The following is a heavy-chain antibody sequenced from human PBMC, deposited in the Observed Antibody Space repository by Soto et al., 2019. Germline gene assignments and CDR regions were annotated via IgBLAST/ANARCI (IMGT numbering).Heavy chain of an antibody. CDR3: ATNRNYIAFHPDT. J-gene: IGHJ3*02. D-gene: IGHD1-7*01. CDR2: IRSKAFREAT. CDR1: GFTFDDYT. V-gene: IGHV3-49*03. Sequence: GGSLRLSCAASGFTFDDYTVNWFRQAPGKGLEWVAFIRSKAFREATHFAASVKGRFTLSRDDSKSIVYLQMNSLKTDDTALYFCATNRNYIAFHPDTWGQGTLVTVSS.